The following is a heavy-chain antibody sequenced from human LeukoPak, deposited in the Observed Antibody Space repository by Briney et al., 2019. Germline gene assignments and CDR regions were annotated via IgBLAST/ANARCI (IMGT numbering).Heavy chain of an antibody. Sequence: PGGSLRLSCAASGFTFSSYWMHWVRQAPGKGLVWVSRINSDGSSTSYADSVKGRFTISRDNAKNTLYLQMNSLRAEDTAVYYCARDYSPHRVLLWFGVGYYGMDVWGQGTTVTVSS. V-gene: IGHV3-74*01. J-gene: IGHJ6*02. CDR1: GFTFSSYW. CDR2: INSDGSST. D-gene: IGHD3-10*01. CDR3: ARDYSPHRVLLWFGVGYYGMDV.